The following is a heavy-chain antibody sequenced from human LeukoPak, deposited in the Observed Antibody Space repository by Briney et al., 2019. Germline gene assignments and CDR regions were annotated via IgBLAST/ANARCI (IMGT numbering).Heavy chain of an antibody. V-gene: IGHV5-51*01. CDR1: GFKFTSYF. CDR3: ARGYSSSWCWFDP. CDR2: IYPINSDT. J-gene: IGHJ5*02. D-gene: IGHD6-13*01. Sequence: GESLKISCQAFGFKFTSYFIGWVRQMPGKGLEWVGIIYPINSDTRYSPSFQGQVTISADKSISTAYLQWSSLKASDTAMYYCARGYSSSWCWFDPWGQGTLVTVSS.